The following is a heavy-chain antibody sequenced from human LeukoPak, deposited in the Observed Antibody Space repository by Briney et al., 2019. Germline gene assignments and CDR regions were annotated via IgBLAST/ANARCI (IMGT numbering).Heavy chain of an antibody. CDR1: GFTFSSYA. D-gene: IGHD3-22*01. Sequence: GGSLRLSCAASGFTFSSYAMSWVRQAPGKGLEWVSAISGSGGSTYYADSVKGRFTISRDNSKNTQYLQMNSLRAEDTAVYYCAKGGLGYYDSSGSFDYWGQGTLVTVSS. CDR2: ISGSGGST. CDR3: AKGGLGYYDSSGSFDY. J-gene: IGHJ4*02. V-gene: IGHV3-23*01.